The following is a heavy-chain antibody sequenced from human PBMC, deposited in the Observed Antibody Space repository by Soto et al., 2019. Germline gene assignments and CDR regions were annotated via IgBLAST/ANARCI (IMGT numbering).Heavy chain of an antibody. Sequence: EVQLLESGGGLVQPGGSLRLYCAATGFTFSSYTMSWVRQAPGKGLEWVSAISGSGGSTYYADSVKGRFTISRDNTKNPLYLQMNRLRAEDTDVYYCARPRTVVVVSYGDAFDIWGQGTMGTVSS. CDR1: GFTFSSYT. J-gene: IGHJ3*02. CDR2: ISGSGGST. V-gene: IGHV3-23*01. CDR3: ARPRTVVVVSYGDAFDI. D-gene: IGHD2-15*01.